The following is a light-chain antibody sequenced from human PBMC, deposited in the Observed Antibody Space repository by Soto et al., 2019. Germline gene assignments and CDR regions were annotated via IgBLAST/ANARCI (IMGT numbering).Light chain of an antibody. CDR2: DVS. Sequence: DIQMTQSPSTLSASVGDGVPINCRASQSIGDSLAWYQQKPGKAPYFLISDVSSLERGVPSRFSGSGSGTEFTLTISSLQPEDVATYYCQQSYSTPITFGQGTRLEIK. V-gene: IGKV1-5*01. CDR1: QSIGDS. CDR3: QQSYSTPIT. J-gene: IGKJ5*01.